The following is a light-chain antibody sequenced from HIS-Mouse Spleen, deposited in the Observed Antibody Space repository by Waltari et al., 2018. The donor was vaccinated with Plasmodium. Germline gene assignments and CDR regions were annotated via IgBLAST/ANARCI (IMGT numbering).Light chain of an antibody. CDR1: KSGDKK. CDR2: QDS. J-gene: IGLJ3*02. CDR3: QAWDSSTAV. Sequence: SYELTQPPSVSVSPGQTDSITCSGDKSGDKKSCWYQQKPGQSPVLVIYQDSKRPSGVPGRFSGSNSGNTATLTISGTQAMDEADYYCQAWDSSTAVFGGGTKLTVL. V-gene: IGLV3-1*01.